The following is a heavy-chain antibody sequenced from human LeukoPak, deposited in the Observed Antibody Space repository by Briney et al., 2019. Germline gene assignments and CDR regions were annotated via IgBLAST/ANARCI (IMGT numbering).Heavy chain of an antibody. D-gene: IGHD6-19*01. CDR1: GYTLTELS. J-gene: IGHJ4*02. V-gene: IGHV1-24*01. CDR2: FDPEDGET. Sequence: ASVKVSCKVSGYTLTELSMHWVRQAPGKGLEWMGGFDPEDGETIYAQKFQGRVTVTEDTSTDTAYMELSSLRSEDTAVYYCATAYSSDSGVGYFDYWGQGTLVTVSS. CDR3: ATAYSSDSGVGYFDY.